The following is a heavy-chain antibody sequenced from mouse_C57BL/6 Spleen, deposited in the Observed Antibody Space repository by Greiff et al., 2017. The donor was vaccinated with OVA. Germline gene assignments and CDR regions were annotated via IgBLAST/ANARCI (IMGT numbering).Heavy chain of an antibody. CDR1: YFAFMASA. CDR3: ARTPYDSYAMDY. D-gene: IGHD2-12*01. V-gene: IGHV1-49*01. CDR2: FTLYSDAT. J-gene: IGHJ4*01. Sequence: VVESGAELVRPGSSVKLSCKDSYFAFMASAMPWVKQRPGHGLEWIGSFTLYSDATEYSENFKGKATLTANTSSSTAYMELSSLTSEDSAVYYCARTPYDSYAMDYWGQGTSVTVSS.